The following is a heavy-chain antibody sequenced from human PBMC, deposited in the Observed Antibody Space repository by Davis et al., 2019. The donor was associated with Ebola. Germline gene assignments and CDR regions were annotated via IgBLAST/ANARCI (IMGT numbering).Heavy chain of an antibody. CDR1: GYTFTDYN. D-gene: IGHD4-11*01. CDR2: VILKSGAT. V-gene: IGHV1-2*06. CDR3: ARGHNYAHEY. J-gene: IGHJ4*02. Sequence: ASVKVSCKASGYTFTDYNIHWMRQAPGQGLEWLGRVILKSGATHYAQKFQGRVTMTRDTSISTVYMELSSLGYDDTADYYCARGHNYAHEYWGQGTLVTVSS.